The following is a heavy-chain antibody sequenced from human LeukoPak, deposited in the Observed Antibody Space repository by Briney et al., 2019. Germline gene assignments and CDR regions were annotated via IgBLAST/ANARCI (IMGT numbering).Heavy chain of an antibody. CDR2: MNSDGSST. D-gene: IGHD2-15*01. J-gene: IGHJ4*02. Sequence: PGGSLRLSCAASGFTLSSYWMHWVRQAPGKGLVWVSRMNSDGSSTTYADSVKGRFTISRDNAKNTLHLQMYSLRAEDTAVYYCARGSSVVALDWGQGTLVTVSS. CDR1: GFTLSSYW. CDR3: ARGSSVVALD. V-gene: IGHV3-74*01.